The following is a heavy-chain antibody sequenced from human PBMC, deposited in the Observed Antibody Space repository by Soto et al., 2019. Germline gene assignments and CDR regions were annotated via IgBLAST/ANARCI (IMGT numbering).Heavy chain of an antibody. Sequence: QVQLVQSGAEVKKPGSSVKVSCKASGGTFSSYAISWVRQAPGQGLEWMGGIIPIFGTANYAQKFQGRVTXXAXEXXSTAYMELSSLRSEDTAVYYCARGRRQQSWSYYPYWGQGTLVTVSS. CDR1: GGTFSSYA. V-gene: IGHV1-69*12. CDR2: IIPIFGTA. D-gene: IGHD1-26*01. J-gene: IGHJ4*02. CDR3: ARGRRQQSWSYYPY.